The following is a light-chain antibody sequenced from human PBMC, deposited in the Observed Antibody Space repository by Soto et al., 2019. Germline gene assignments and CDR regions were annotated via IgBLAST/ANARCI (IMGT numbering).Light chain of an antibody. CDR3: CSYAGSDTMI. Sequence: QSVLTQPPSASGTPGQRVTISCSGSRSNIGSNNVYWYQQLPGTAPKLLIYSDDKRPSGVPDRFSGSKSGTSASLAISGLQSEDEADYYCCSYAGSDTMIFGGGTKLTVL. CDR2: SDD. V-gene: IGLV1-44*01. CDR1: RSNIGSNN. J-gene: IGLJ2*01.